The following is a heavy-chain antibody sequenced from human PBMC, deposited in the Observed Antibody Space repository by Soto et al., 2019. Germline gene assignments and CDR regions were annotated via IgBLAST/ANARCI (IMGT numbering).Heavy chain of an antibody. V-gene: IGHV3-33*01. CDR1: GFTFSNYG. Sequence: QVQLVESGGGVVQPGRSLRLSCAASGFTFSNYGMHWVRQAPGKGLEWVAVILNDGSNRYHADSVKDRFTISRDNSKHMLYLQMNRLRAEDAAVYYCARDDEYSGNGMDVWGQGTTVTVS. CDR2: ILNDGSNR. J-gene: IGHJ6*02. CDR3: ARDDEYSGNGMDV. D-gene: IGHD3-10*01.